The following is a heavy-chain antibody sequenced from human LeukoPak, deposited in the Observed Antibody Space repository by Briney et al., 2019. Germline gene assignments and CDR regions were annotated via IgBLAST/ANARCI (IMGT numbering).Heavy chain of an antibody. D-gene: IGHD3-10*01. V-gene: IGHV3-30*02. CDR2: IRYDGSNK. CDR1: GFTFSSYG. J-gene: IGHJ6*03. Sequence: GGSLRLSCAASGFTFSSYGMHWVRQAPGKGLEWVAFIRYDGSNKYYADSVKGRFTISRDNSKNTLYLQMNSLRAEDTAVYYCAKSEFRLLWFGESDYYMDVWGKGTTVTISS. CDR3: AKSEFRLLWFGESDYYMDV.